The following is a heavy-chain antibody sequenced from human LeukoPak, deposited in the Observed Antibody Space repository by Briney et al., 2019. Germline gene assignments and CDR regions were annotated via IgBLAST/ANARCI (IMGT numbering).Heavy chain of an antibody. CDR1: GYTFTSYF. V-gene: IGHV1-46*01. CDR3: ARVRSGGSGKDYYYYMDV. J-gene: IGHJ6*03. D-gene: IGHD3-10*01. Sequence: ASVKVSCKASGYTFTSYFMYWMRQAPGQGLEWMGLINPRGGTTRYAQKFQGRVTMTRDTSTSTVYMELSSLRSEDTAMYYCARVRSGGSGKDYYYYMDVWGKGTTVTISS. CDR2: INPRGGTT.